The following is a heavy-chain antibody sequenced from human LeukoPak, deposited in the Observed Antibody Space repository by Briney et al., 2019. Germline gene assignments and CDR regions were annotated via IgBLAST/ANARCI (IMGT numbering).Heavy chain of an antibody. CDR3: VRDRPNYYDSSGHYYRRDGDY. D-gene: IGHD3-22*01. CDR2: ISGSGSST. J-gene: IGHJ4*02. V-gene: IGHV3-23*01. CDR1: GFTFSTYA. Sequence: PGGSLRLSCAASGFTFSTYAMSWVRQAPGKGLEWVSVISGSGSSTYYADSVKGRFTISRDNSKNTLYLQMNSLRAEDTAIYYCVRDRPNYYDSSGHYYRRDGDYWGQGTLVTVSS.